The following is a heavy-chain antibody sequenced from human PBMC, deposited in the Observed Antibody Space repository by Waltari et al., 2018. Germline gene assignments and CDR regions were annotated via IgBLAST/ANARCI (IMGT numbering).Heavy chain of an antibody. CDR3: APTAVTYDY. Sequence: EVQLAVPGGGLVKPGGSLWLSCAGPGFTFSSYSLNWVRQAPGKGLEWVSCISTSTKYIRYADAVKGRFTISRDNAKNSLYLQMNNLRAEDTAVYYCAPTAVTYDYWGQGILVTVSS. J-gene: IGHJ4*02. V-gene: IGHV3-21*01. D-gene: IGHD4-17*01. CDR2: ISTSTKYI. CDR1: GFTFSSYS.